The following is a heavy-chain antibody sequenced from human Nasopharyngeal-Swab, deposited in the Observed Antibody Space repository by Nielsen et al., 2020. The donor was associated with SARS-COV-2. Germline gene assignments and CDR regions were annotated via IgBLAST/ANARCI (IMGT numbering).Heavy chain of an antibody. CDR3: AREVIEQAVSDAFDF. D-gene: IGHD3-16*02. CDR1: GGSISSGGYF. Sequence: TLSLTCTVSGGSISSGGYFWGWIRQHPGKGLEWIGYIHYTGNTYCNPSLESRLTISLDTSQNQFSLRLSSVTAADTAVYYCAREVIEQAVSDAFDFWGQGTMVTVSS. J-gene: IGHJ3*01. CDR2: IHYTGNT. V-gene: IGHV4-31*03.